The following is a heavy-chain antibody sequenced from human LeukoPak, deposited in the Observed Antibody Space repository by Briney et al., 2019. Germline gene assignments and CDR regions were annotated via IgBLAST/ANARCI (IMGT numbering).Heavy chain of an antibody. CDR2: MNPNSGNT. D-gene: IGHD6-13*01. J-gene: IGHJ4*02. CDR3: ARRAAAGIKDY. V-gene: IGHV1-8*03. CDR1: GGTFSSYA. Sequence: ASVKVSCKASGGTFSSYAISWVRQATGQGLEWMGWMNPNSGNTGCAQKFQGRVTITRNTSISTAYMELSSLRSEDTAVYYCARRAAAGIKDYWGQGTLVTVSS.